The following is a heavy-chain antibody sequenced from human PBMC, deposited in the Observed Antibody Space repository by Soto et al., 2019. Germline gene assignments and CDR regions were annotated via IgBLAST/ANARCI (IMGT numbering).Heavy chain of an antibody. V-gene: IGHV3-23*01. J-gene: IGHJ6*02. Sequence: GGSLRLSCAASGFTFSSYAMSWVRQAPGKGLEWVSAISGSGGSTYYADSVKGRFTISRDNSKNTLYLQMNSLRAEDTAVYYCSKDYYDSSGFYYYYGMDVWGQGTTVTVSS. CDR2: ISGSGGST. CDR3: SKDYYDSSGFYYYYGMDV. D-gene: IGHD3-22*01. CDR1: GFTFSSYA.